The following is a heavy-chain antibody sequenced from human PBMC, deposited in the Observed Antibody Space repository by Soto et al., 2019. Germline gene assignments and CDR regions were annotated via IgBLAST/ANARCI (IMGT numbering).Heavy chain of an antibody. D-gene: IGHD1-1*01. CDR2: ISCSTSYI. Sequence: GGSLRLSGAASGFTFSSYSMNWVRQAPGKGLEWVSSISCSTSYIYYADSVKGRFTISRDNAKNSLYLQMNSLRAEDTAVYYCAKRHSPGQDYYGMDAWGQETTVTVSS. J-gene: IGHJ6*02. CDR1: GFTFSSYS. CDR3: AKRHSPGQDYYGMDA. V-gene: IGHV3-21*01.